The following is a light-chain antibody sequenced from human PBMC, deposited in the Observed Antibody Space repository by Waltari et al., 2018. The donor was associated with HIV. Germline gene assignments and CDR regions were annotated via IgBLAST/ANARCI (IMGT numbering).Light chain of an antibody. CDR1: SSDLGSYDL. Sequence: QSALTQPASVSGSPGQSITISCTGTSSDLGSYDLVSWYQQHPGKAPKVMIYEVSKLPSGVSNRFSGSKSGNTASLIISGLQAEDEADYYCCSYASGSTFVFGTGTKVTVL. CDR2: EVS. CDR3: CSYASGSTFV. V-gene: IGLV2-23*02. J-gene: IGLJ1*01.